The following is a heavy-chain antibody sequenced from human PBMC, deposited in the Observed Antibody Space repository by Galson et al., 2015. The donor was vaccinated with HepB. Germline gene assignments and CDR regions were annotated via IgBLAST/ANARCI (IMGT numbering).Heavy chain of an antibody. CDR2: INPNSGGT. CDR3: AREGSIVGATNAFDI. CDR1: GYTFTGYY. Sequence: SVKVSCKASGYTFTGYYMHWVRQAPGQGLEWMGWINPNSGGTNYAQKFQGWVTMTRDTSISTAYMELSRLRSDDTAVYYCAREGSIVGATNAFDIWGQGTMVTVSS. J-gene: IGHJ3*02. V-gene: IGHV1-2*04. D-gene: IGHD1-26*01.